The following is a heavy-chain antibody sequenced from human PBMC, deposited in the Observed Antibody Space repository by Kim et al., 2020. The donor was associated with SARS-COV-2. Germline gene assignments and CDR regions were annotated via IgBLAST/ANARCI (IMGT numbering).Heavy chain of an antibody. CDR2: ISYDGSNK. J-gene: IGHJ4*02. Sequence: GGSLRLSCAASGFTFSSYGMHWVRQAPGKGLEWVAVISYDGSNKYYADSVKGRFTISRDNSKNTLYLQMNSLRAEDTAVYYCARGLLWFGELLSSHFDYWGQGTLVTVSS. D-gene: IGHD3-10*01. CDR3: ARGLLWFGELLSSHFDY. V-gene: IGHV3-33*05. CDR1: GFTFSSYG.